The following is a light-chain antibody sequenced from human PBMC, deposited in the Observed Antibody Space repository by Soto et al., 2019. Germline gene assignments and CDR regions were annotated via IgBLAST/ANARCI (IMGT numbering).Light chain of an antibody. CDR2: KAS. Sequence: DIQMTQSPSTLSASVGDRVTITCRASQSISSWLAWYQQKPGKAPKLLIYKASTLESGVPARFSGSGSGTEFTLTISSLQPDDFATYYCQYYNGYSAFDQGTKVEIK. J-gene: IGKJ1*01. V-gene: IGKV1-5*03. CDR3: QYYNGYSA. CDR1: QSISSW.